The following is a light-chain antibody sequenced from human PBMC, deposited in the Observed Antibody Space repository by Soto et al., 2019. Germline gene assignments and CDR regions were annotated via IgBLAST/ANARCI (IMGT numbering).Light chain of an antibody. J-gene: IGLJ7*01. CDR1: SSNIGSNT. CDR3: AAWDDSLSGPV. V-gene: IGLV1-44*01. CDR2: SNN. Sequence: QSVLTQPPSASGTPGQRVTISCSGSSSNIGSNTVNWYQHLPGTAPKLLIYSNNQRPSGVPDRFSGSKSGTSASLAISGLQYEDEADYDCAAWDDSLSGPVFGGGTQLTVL.